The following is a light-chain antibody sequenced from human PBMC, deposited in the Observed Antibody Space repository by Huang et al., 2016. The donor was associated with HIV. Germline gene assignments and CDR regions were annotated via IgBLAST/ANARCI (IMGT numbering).Light chain of an antibody. CDR2: AAS. V-gene: IGKV1-39*01. CDR1: QSIRNY. Sequence: DIQMTQSPSPLSASVGDRVTISCRASQSIRNYLNWYQEKPGKAPKLLIYAASSLQSGVPSRCIGSGSGTDFTLTISSLQPEDFATYYCQQSYNTPITFGQGTRLEIK. J-gene: IGKJ5*01. CDR3: QQSYNTPIT.